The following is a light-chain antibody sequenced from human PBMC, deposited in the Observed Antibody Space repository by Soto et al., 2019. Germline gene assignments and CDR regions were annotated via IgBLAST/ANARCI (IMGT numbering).Light chain of an antibody. CDR2: AAS. V-gene: IGKV1-39*01. Sequence: DIQMTQSPSSLSSSVGDRVTISCRASQSITAYLTWFQRKTGKAPQLLIHAASRLATGVPSRFSGGGSGTDFTLTISSLQPEDFAAYYCQQNVIAPLTFGGGTKVEIK. J-gene: IGKJ4*01. CDR1: QSITAY. CDR3: QQNVIAPLT.